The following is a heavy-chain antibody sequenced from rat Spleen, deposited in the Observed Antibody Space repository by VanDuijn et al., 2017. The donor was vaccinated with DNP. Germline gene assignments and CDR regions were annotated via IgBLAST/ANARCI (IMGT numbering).Heavy chain of an antibody. V-gene: IGHV5S13*01. CDR3: TRQDYYFNKGGWFAY. Sequence: EVQLVESGGGLVQPGGSVKLSCAASGFIFSDYGMAWVLQTPTKGLEWVASIGPNGYIAYYRDSVKGRFTISRDNAKNTLYLQMESLRSEDTATYYCTRQDYYFNKGGWFAYWGQGTLVTVSS. J-gene: IGHJ3*01. D-gene: IGHD1-6*01. CDR1: GFIFSDYG. CDR2: IGPNGYIA.